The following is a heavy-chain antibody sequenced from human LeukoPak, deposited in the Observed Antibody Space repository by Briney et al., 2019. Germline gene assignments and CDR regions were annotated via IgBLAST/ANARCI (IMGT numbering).Heavy chain of an antibody. CDR3: ARDRTTVTSYYYYYYMDV. Sequence: GGSLRLSCAASGFTFSSYWMHWVRQAPGKGLVWVSRINSDGSSTSYADSVKGRFTISRDNAKNMLYLQMNSLRAEDTAVYYCARDRTTVTSYYYYYYMDVWGKGTTVTVSS. CDR1: GFTFSSYW. D-gene: IGHD4-17*01. J-gene: IGHJ6*03. V-gene: IGHV3-74*01. CDR2: INSDGSST.